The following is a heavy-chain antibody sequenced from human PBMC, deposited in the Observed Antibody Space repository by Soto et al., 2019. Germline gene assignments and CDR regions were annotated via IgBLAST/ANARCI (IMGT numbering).Heavy chain of an antibody. V-gene: IGHV1-18*01. CDR3: ARGAEVLEWLPPPGRGGWFDP. J-gene: IGHJ5*02. CDR2: ISAYNGNT. CDR1: GYTFTSYG. D-gene: IGHD3-3*01. Sequence: QVQLVQSGAEVKKPGASVKVSCKASGYTFTSYGISWVRQAPEQGLEWMGWISAYNGNTNYAQKLQGRVTMTTDTSTRTAYMELRSLSSDDAAVYYCARGAEVLEWLPPPGRGGWFDPWGQGTLVTVSS.